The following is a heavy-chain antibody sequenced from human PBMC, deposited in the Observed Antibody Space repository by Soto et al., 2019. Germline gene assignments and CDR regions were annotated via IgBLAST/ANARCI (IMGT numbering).Heavy chain of an antibody. CDR1: GFKISSSS. CDR2: ISDSGGNT. V-gene: IGHV3-48*02. D-gene: IGHD3-22*01. CDR3: ARYYYYSSGYDGMDV. J-gene: IGHJ6*02. Sequence: GGSLRLSCAAFGFKISSSSMNWVRQAPGRGLEWVAYISDSGGNTLYADSVKGRFTVSRDTAKNSLYLQMSGLRDEDRAVYYRARYYYYSSGYDGMDVWGQGTTVTVSS.